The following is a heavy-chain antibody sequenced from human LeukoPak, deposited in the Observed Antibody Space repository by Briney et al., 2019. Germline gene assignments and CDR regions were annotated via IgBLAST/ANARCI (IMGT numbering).Heavy chain of an antibody. CDR3: ARLGGGVATVDY. V-gene: IGHV4-39*01. CDR2: IYYSGST. D-gene: IGHD5-12*01. J-gene: IGHJ4*02. Sequence: SETLSLTCTVSGGSISSSSYYCGWIRQPPGKGLEWIGSIYYSGSTYYNPSLKSRVTISVDTSKNQFSLKLSSVTAADTAVYYCARLGGGVATVDYWGQGTLVTVSS. CDR1: GGSISSSSYY.